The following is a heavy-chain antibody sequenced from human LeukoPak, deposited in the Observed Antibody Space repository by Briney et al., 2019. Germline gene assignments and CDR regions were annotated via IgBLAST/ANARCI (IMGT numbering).Heavy chain of an antibody. CDR1: GFIFTNYG. Sequence: GGSLRLSCAASGFIFTNYGFSWVRQAPGKGLGWVSGITGSGTNTYYADSVKGRFTISRDNSKNTLYLQMNSLRAEDTAVYYCAREYGYRIVWGQGTLVTVSS. CDR3: AREYGYRIV. CDR2: ITGSGTNT. J-gene: IGHJ4*02. V-gene: IGHV3-23*01. D-gene: IGHD5-12*01.